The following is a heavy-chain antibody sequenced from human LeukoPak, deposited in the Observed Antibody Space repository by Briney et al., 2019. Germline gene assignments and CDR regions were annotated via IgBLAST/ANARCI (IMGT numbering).Heavy chain of an antibody. J-gene: IGHJ5*02. V-gene: IGHV3-66*02. CDR2: IYSGGST. CDR1: GSTFSSNY. D-gene: IGHD5/OR15-5a*01. CDR3: ARDLPFDP. Sequence: PGGSLRLSCADSGSTFSSNYMSWVRQAPGKGLEWVSVIYSGGSTYYSDSVKGRFTISRDNSKNTLYLQMNSLRTEDTAVYYCARDLPFDPWGQGTLVTVSS.